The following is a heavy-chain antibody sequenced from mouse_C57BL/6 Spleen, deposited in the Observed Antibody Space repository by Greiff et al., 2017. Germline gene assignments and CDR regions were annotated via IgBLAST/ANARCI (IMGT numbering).Heavy chain of an antibody. CDR3: TPAWFAY. V-gene: IGHV1-15*01. Sequence: QVQLQQSGAELVRPGASVTLSCKASGYTFTDYEMHWVKQTPVHGLEWIGAIDPETGGTAYNQKFKGKAILTADKSSSTDYMELRSLTSEDSAVYYCTPAWFAYGGEGRLVTVSA. CDR1: GYTFTDYE. CDR2: IDPETGGT. J-gene: IGHJ3*01.